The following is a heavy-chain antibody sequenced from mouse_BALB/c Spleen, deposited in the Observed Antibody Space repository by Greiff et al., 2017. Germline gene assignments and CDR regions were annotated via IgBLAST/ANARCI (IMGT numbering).Heavy chain of an antibody. D-gene: IGHD2-4*01. V-gene: IGHV3-6*02. CDR3: ARDMITTPYYYAMDY. Sequence: EVKLEESGPGLVKPSQSLSLTCSVTGYSITSGYYWNWIRQFPGNKLEWMGYISYDGSNNYNPSLKNRISITRDTSKNQFFLKLNSVTTEDTATYYCARDMITTPYYYAMDYWGQGTSVTVSS. J-gene: IGHJ4*01. CDR1: GYSITSGYY. CDR2: ISYDGSN.